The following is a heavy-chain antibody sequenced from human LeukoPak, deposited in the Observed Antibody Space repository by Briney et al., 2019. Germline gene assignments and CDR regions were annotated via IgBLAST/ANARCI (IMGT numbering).Heavy chain of an antibody. V-gene: IGHV4-34*01. CDR2: INHSGST. D-gene: IGHD6-13*01. J-gene: IGHJ6*02. CDR3: ARGAAAAARTRVYGMDV. Sequence: SETLSLTCAVYGGSFSGYYWSWIRQPPGKGLEWIGEINHSGSTNYNPSLKSRVTISVDTSKNQFSLKLSSVTAADTAVYYCARGAAAAARTRVYGMDVWGQGTTVTVSS. CDR1: GGSFSGYY.